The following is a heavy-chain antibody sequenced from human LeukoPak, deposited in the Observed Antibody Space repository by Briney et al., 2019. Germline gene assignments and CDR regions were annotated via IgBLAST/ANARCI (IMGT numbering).Heavy chain of an antibody. CDR3: ARDRGYNYGFDY. D-gene: IGHD5-18*01. J-gene: IGHJ4*02. CDR1: GSTFSSYE. CDR2: ISSSGSTI. Sequence: PGGSLRLSCAASGSTFSSYEMNWVRQAPGKGLEWVSYISSSGSTIYYADSVKGRFSISRDNAKNSLYLQMNSLRAEDTAVYYCARDRGYNYGFDYWGQGTLVTVSS. V-gene: IGHV3-48*03.